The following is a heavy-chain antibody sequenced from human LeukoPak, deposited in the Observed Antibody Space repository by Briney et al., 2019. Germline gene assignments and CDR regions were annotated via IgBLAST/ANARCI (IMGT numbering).Heavy chain of an antibody. D-gene: IGHD1-7*01. J-gene: IGHJ4*02. CDR3: ASERYNWNYAFDY. CDR1: GFTCSSSS. V-gene: IGHV3-21*01. CDR2: ISSGSSYI. Sequence: GGSLRLSCAASGFTCSSSSMNWVRQAPGKGLEWVSSISSGSSYIYYADPLKGRFTVSRDNAKNSLYLQMNSLRAEDTAVYYCASERYNWNYAFDYWGQGILVTVSS.